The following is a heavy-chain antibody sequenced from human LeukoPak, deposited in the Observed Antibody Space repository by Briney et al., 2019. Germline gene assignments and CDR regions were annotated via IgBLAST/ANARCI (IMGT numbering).Heavy chain of an antibody. J-gene: IGHJ5*02. V-gene: IGHV1-2*02. Sequence: ASVKVSCKASGYTFIGYYMHRVRQAPGQALEWMGWINPNGGAINYAQKFQGRVTLTRDTSRNTAYMEINRLTSDDTAVYYCVKPSRGPYYWFDLWGQGTLVTVSS. CDR3: VKPSRGPYYWFDL. CDR2: INPNGGAI. CDR1: GYTFIGYY. D-gene: IGHD1-1*01.